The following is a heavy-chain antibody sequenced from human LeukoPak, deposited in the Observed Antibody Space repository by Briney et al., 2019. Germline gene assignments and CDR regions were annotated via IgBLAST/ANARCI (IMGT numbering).Heavy chain of an antibody. J-gene: IGHJ4*02. CDR1: GGSISSSSYY. Sequence: SETLSLTCTVSGGSISSSSYYWGWIRQPPGKGLEWIGSIYYSGSTYYNPSLKSRVTISVDTSKNQFSLKLSSVTAADTAVYYCARPHSSGYYWRDWGQGTLVTVSS. V-gene: IGHV4-39*01. D-gene: IGHD3-22*01. CDR2: IYYSGST. CDR3: ARPHSSGYYWRD.